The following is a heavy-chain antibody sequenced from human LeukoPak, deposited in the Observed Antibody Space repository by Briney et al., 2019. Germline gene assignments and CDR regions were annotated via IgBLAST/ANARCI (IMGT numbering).Heavy chain of an antibody. D-gene: IGHD3-3*01. CDR2: IYHSGST. V-gene: IGHV4-38-2*02. J-gene: IGHJ3*02. Sequence: SETLSLTCTVSGYSISSGYYWGWIRQPPGKGLEWIGSIYHSGSTYYNPSLKSRVTISVDTSKNQFSLKLSSVTAADTAVYYCARWKADYDFWSGYLNDAFDIWGQGTMVTVSS. CDR3: ARWKADYDFWSGYLNDAFDI. CDR1: GYSISSGYY.